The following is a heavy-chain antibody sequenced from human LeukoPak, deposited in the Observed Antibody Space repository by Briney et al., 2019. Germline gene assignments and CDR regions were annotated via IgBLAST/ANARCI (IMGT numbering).Heavy chain of an antibody. Sequence: SGGSLRLSCAASGFTFSSYSMNWVRQAPGKGLEWVSSISSSSSYTYYADSVKGRFTISRDNAKNSLYLQMNSLRAEDTAVYYCARDLYDSSGCFDYWGQGTLVTVSS. D-gene: IGHD3-22*01. V-gene: IGHV3-21*01. CDR1: GFTFSSYS. CDR3: ARDLYDSSGCFDY. CDR2: ISSSSSYT. J-gene: IGHJ4*02.